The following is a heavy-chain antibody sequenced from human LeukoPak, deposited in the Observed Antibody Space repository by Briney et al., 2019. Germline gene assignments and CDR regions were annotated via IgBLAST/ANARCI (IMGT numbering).Heavy chain of an antibody. V-gene: IGHV1-69*01. CDR2: IIPIFGTA. CDR1: GSTFSSYA. D-gene: IGHD6-13*01. Sequence: SLKVSCKASGSTFSSYAISGVRQAPGQSLEWMGGIIPIFGTANYAQKFQGRVTITADESTSTAYMELSSLRSEDTAVYYCARGSWAYYFDYWGQGTLVTVSS. CDR3: ARGSWAYYFDY. J-gene: IGHJ4*02.